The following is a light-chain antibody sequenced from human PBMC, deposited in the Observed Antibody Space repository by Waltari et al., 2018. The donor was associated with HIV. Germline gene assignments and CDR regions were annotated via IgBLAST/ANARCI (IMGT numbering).Light chain of an antibody. Sequence: YEVTQPPSVAVPPGQPASITCSGDKSGEDNASWYPRKPGQSPVLLIFQDSRRPSGIPERFSGSNSGNRATLTISGAQAMDEADYCCHAWDRDTAHVVFGGGTKLTVL. CDR1: KSGEDN. CDR2: QDS. CDR3: HAWDRDTAHVV. J-gene: IGLJ2*01. V-gene: IGLV3-1*01.